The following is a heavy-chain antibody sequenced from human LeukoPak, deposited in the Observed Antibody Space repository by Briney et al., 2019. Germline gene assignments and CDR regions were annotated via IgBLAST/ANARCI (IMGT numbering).Heavy chain of an antibody. J-gene: IGHJ4*01. D-gene: IGHD3-3*01. CDR3: ARADFIDAGTYLIGT. CDR2: INTKGGPA. V-gene: IGHV1-2*02. Sequence: ASVKLSCKTSGYSFTDYYIHWVRQAPAQGLEWMGWINTKGGPASAGRKIDGRVTMTRDPSITTVYMDMVWLTSDGTAISFCARADFIDAGTYLIGTWGQETLVTVSS. CDR1: GYSFTDYY.